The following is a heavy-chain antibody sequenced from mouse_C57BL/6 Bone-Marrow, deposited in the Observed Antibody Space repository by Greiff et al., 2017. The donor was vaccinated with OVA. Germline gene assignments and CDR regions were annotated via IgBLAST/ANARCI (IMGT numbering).Heavy chain of an antibody. CDR3: ARDGYYSKGAY. CDR1: GFTFSSYA. CDR2: ISDGGSYT. D-gene: IGHD2-5*01. J-gene: IGHJ3*01. Sequence: EVHLVESGGGLVKPGGSLKLSCAASGFTFSSYAMSWVRQTPEKRLEWVATISDGGSYTYYPDNVKGRFTISRDNAKNNLYLQMSHLKSEDTAMYYCARDGYYSKGAYWGQGTLVTVSA. V-gene: IGHV5-4*01.